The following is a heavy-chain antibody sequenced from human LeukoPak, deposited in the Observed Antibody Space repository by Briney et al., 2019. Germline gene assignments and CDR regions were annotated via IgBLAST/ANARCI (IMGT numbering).Heavy chain of an antibody. Sequence: PGGSLRLSCAASGFTFSSNTMHWVRQAPGKGLEWVAVILYDGSNKYYADSVKGRFTISRDNSKNTLYLQMNSLRSEDTAVYYCARDLYSSNWYVFDYWGRGTLVTVSS. V-gene: IGHV3-30-3*01. CDR3: ARDLYSSNWYVFDY. J-gene: IGHJ4*02. CDR2: ILYDGSNK. D-gene: IGHD6-13*01. CDR1: GFTFSSNT.